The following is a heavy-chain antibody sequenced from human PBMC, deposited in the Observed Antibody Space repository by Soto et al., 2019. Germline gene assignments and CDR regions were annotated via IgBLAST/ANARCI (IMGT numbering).Heavy chain of an antibody. CDR3: ASPGVPAADYYYYGLDV. CDR1: GGTLSIYT. J-gene: IGHJ6*02. Sequence: ASVKVSCKASGGTLSIYTFTWVRQAPGQGLEWMGGIIPISGTSNYAQKFQGRVTITADESTRTAYMELSSLRSEDTAVYYCASPGVPAADYYYYGLDVWGQGTTVTVSS. CDR2: IIPISGTS. V-gene: IGHV1-69*13. D-gene: IGHD2-2*01.